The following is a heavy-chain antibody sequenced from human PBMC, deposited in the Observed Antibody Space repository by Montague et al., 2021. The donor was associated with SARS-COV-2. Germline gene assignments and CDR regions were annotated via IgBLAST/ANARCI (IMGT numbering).Heavy chain of an antibody. CDR3: ARGSRVVGITPGFRY. V-gene: IGHV4-34*01. D-gene: IGHD2-21*01. CDR1: RGSFHIFS. J-gene: IGHJ4*02. Sequence: SETLSLTCAVYRGSFHIFSWGWIRQFPGKGLEWIGEIDHSGNTNYNPSLKSRVTISVDTSKNQFSLNLTSVTAADTAMYYCARGSRVVGITPGFRYWGQGTQVAVSS. CDR2: IDHSGNT.